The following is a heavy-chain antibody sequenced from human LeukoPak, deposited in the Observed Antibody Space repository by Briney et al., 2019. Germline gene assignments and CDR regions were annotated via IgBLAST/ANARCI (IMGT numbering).Heavy chain of an antibody. CDR2: SNAGNGNT. J-gene: IGHJ4*02. D-gene: IGHD3-3*01. V-gene: IGHV1-3*02. CDR3: ARVNYDFWSGSLDY. CDR1: GYTFTSYA. Sequence: ASVKVSCKASGYTFTSYAMHWVRQAPGQRLEWMGWSNAGNGNTKYSQEFQGRVTITRDTSASTAYMELSRLRSDDTAVYYCARVNYDFWSGSLDYWGQGTLVTVSS.